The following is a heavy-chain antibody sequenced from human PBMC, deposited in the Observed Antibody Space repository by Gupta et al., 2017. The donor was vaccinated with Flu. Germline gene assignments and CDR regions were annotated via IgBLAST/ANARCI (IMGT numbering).Heavy chain of an antibody. Sequence: QVQLVQSGAEVKKPGASVKVSCKASGYTFSSYDIHWVRQATGQGLEWMGWLNPNGGNTAYAQKFQGRTTMTRDTSTGTAYMELRSQRSEDTAMYYCARVAGGEDCSSTRCYMFDYWGQGTPVTVSS. J-gene: IGHJ4*02. V-gene: IGHV1-8*01. CDR2: LNPNGGNT. CDR1: GYTFSSYD. CDR3: ARVAGGEDCSSTRCYMFDY. D-gene: IGHD2-2*02.